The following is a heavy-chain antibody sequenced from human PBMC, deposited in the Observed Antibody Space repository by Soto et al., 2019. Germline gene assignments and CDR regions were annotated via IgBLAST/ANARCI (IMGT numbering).Heavy chain of an antibody. D-gene: IGHD4-17*01. J-gene: IGHJ4*02. CDR2: ISSSGSTI. V-gene: IGHV3-48*03. CDR3: ARDSFLYGDYYPHDY. CDR1: GFTFSSYE. Sequence: TGGSLRLSCAASGFTFSSYEMNWVRQAPGKGLEWVSYISSSGSTIYYADSVKGRFTISRDNAKNSLYLQMNSLRAEDTAVYYCARDSFLYGDYYPHDYWGQGTLVTVSS.